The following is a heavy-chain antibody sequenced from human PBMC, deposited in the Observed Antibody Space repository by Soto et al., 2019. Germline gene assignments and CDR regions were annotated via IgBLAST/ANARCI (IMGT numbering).Heavy chain of an antibody. CDR3: ARLKRNPTSYNWFDP. J-gene: IGHJ5*02. CDR2: ISAYNGNT. CDR1: GYTFTSYG. Sequence: QVQLVQSGAEVKKPGASVKVSCKASGYTFTSYGISWVRQAPGQGLAWMGWISAYNGNTNYAQKLQGRVTMTTDTSTSTAYMELRSLRSDDTAVYYCARLKRNPTSYNWFDPWGQGTLVTVSS. V-gene: IGHV1-18*01. D-gene: IGHD1-1*01.